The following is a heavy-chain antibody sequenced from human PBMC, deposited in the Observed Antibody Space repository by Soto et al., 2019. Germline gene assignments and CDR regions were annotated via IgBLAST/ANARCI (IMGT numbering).Heavy chain of an antibody. V-gene: IGHV4-59*08. CDR1: GGSISSYY. D-gene: IGHD2-15*01. CDR2: IYYSGST. CDR3: ARNIVVVVGYGAFDI. Sequence: QVQLQESGPGLVKPSETLSLTCTVSGGSISSYYWSWIRQPPGKGLEWIGYIYYSGSTNYNPSLKSRVTTSVDTSKNQLSLKLRSVTAADTAVYYCARNIVVVVGYGAFDIWGQGTMVTVSS. J-gene: IGHJ3*02.